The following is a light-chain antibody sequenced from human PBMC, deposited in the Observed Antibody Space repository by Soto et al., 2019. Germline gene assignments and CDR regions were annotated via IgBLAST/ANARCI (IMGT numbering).Light chain of an antibody. V-gene: IGLV2-14*01. J-gene: IGLJ2*01. CDR2: DVS. CDR3: SSYTTSGSLV. CDR1: SSDVGGYNY. Sequence: QSVLTQPASVSGSPGQSITISCTGTSSDVGGYNYVSWYQQHPGKAPKLMIYDVSNRPSGVSNRFSGSKSGNTASLNISGLQAEDEADYYCSSYTTSGSLVFGGGTKLTVL.